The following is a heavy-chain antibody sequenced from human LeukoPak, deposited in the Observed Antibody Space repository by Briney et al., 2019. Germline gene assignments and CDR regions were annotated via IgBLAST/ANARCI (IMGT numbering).Heavy chain of an antibody. CDR3: ARRKAVAKYYFDY. J-gene: IGHJ4*02. CDR1: GYTFTGYY. Sequence: ASVKVSCKASGYTFTGYYMHWVRQAPGQGLEWMGWINPNSGGTNYAQKFQGRVTMTRDTSISTAYMELSRLRSDDTAVYYCARRKAVAKYYFDYWGLGTLVTVSS. D-gene: IGHD6-13*01. V-gene: IGHV1-2*02. CDR2: INPNSGGT.